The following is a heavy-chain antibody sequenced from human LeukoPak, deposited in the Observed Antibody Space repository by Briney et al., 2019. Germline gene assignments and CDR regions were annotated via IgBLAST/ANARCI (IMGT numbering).Heavy chain of an antibody. J-gene: IGHJ4*02. CDR3: AREPRSNYFFDY. Sequence: PGGSLRLSCAASGFTFSSYSMNWVRQAPGKGLEWVSSISSSSSYIYYADSVKGRFTISRDNAKNSLYLQMNSLRAEDTAVYYCAREPRSNYFFDYWGQGTLVTVSS. CDR1: GFTFSSYS. CDR2: ISSSSSYI. D-gene: IGHD1-1*01. V-gene: IGHV3-21*01.